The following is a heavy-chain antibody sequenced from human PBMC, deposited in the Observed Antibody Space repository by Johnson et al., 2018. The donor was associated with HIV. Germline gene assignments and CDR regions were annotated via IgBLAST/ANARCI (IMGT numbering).Heavy chain of an antibody. CDR2: IGRSGSTF. CDR3: ARVRRSGWFDNDAFDI. J-gene: IGHJ3*02. CDR1: GFTFSDYY. D-gene: IGHD6-19*01. Sequence: QVQLVESGGGLVKPGGSLRLSCAASGFTFSDYYMSWIRQAPGKGLEWVSYIGRSGSTFYYADSVKGRFTISRDNAKNSLYLLMSSLRADDTAVYYCARVRRSGWFDNDAFDIWGQGTMVTVSS. V-gene: IGHV3-11*04.